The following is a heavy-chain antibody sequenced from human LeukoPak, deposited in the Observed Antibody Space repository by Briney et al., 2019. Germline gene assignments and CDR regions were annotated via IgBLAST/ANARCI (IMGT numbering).Heavy chain of an antibody. CDR1: GFTFDDHG. CDR3: ARLIVVVPAAIGYFDY. CDR2: INWNGGST. Sequence: GGSLRLSCAASGFTFDDHGMSWVRQAPGKGLEWVSGINWNGGSTGYADSVKGRFTISRDHAKNSLYLQMNSLRDDGTALYYCARLIVVVPAAIGYFDYWGQGTLVTVSS. V-gene: IGHV3-20*04. J-gene: IGHJ4*02. D-gene: IGHD2-2*02.